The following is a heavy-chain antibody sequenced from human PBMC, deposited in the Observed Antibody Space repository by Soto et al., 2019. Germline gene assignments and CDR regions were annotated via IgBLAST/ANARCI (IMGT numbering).Heavy chain of an antibody. Sequence: SETLSLTCTVSGGSINYSYWTWIRQPPGKGLEWIGYISYTGSANYNASLKSRLTISVDTSKDQFSLKLSSVTAADTALYYCARVNYGDYYYGMDVWGQGTTVTVSS. J-gene: IGHJ6*02. CDR3: ARVNYGDYYYGMDV. D-gene: IGHD4-17*01. CDR1: GGSINYSY. CDR2: ISYTGSA. V-gene: IGHV4-59*01.